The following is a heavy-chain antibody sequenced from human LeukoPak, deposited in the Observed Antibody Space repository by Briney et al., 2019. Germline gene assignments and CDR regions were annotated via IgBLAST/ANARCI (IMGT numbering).Heavy chain of an antibody. V-gene: IGHV3-48*03. CDR3: SRRVRD. CDR2: ISDDGSTK. J-gene: IGHJ4*02. Sequence: PGGSLRLSCVGSGITFSGFELNWVRQAPGKGLDWVSYISDDGSTKTYGDSVEGRFTISRDNAKNTLSLQMNSLRLEDTGVYYCSRRVRDWGRGILVTVSS. CDR1: GITFSGFE.